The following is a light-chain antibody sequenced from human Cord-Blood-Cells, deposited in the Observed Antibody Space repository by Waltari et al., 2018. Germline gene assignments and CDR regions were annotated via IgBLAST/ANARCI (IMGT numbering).Light chain of an antibody. V-gene: IGKV3-15*01. Sequence: EIVMTQSPATLSVSPGERAPLSCRANPSVSSNLAWYQPKPGQAPRLLIYGASTRATGIKARFSGSGSGTEFPLTIRSLQSEGFAVYYCQQYNNWPPLTFGGGTKVEIK. CDR2: GAS. CDR1: PSVSSN. J-gene: IGKJ4*01. CDR3: QQYNNWPPLT.